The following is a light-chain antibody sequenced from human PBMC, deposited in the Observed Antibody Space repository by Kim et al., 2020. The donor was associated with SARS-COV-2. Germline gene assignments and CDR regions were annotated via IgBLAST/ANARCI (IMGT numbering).Light chain of an antibody. Sequence: PGQQATITCPGLNLWNQYAPWYQQRPGQSPVLVIYQDSKRPSGIPERFSGSNSGNTATLTISGTQAMDEADYYCQAWDSRIDWVFGGGTQLTVL. V-gene: IGLV3-1*01. CDR2: QDS. CDR1: NLWNQY. J-gene: IGLJ2*01. CDR3: QAWDSRIDWV.